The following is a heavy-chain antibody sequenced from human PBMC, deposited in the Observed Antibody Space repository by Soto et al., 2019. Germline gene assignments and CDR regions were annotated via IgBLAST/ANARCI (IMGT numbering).Heavy chain of an antibody. Sequence: SGPTLVNPTQTLTLTCTFSGFSLSTSGVGVGWIRQPPGKALEWLALIYWDDDERYSPSLKTRLTITKDTSKNQVVLTMTNMDSVDTATYYCVHETFSYGSGYYGGVDVWGQGT. J-gene: IGHJ6*02. CDR3: VHETFSYGSGYYGGVDV. V-gene: IGHV2-5*02. CDR1: GFSLSTSGVG. D-gene: IGHD3-10*01. CDR2: IYWDDDE.